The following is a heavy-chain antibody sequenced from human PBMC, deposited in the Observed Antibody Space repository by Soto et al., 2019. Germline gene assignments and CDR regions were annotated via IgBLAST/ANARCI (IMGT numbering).Heavy chain of an antibody. CDR1: GYDFARTW. CDR2: IYPGDSET. J-gene: IGHJ4*02. CDR3: ARLVGAYDSYFDH. Sequence: PGESLKISCKASGYDFARTWIGWVRQLPGKGLDWLGIIYPGDSETRYSPSFRGQVTFSVDMSISTAYLQWSSLKTSDIAIYYCARLVGAYDSYFDHWGKGTRVTVSS. V-gene: IGHV5-51*01. D-gene: IGHD5-12*01.